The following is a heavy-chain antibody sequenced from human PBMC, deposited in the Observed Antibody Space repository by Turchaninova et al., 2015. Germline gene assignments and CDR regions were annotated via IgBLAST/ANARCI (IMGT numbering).Heavy chain of an antibody. D-gene: IGHD6-13*01. Sequence: EVQLLESGGGLVQPWRSLRVSCTASGFTFGGDVMSWVRQAPGKGREWVGFISSKAYGGTTEYAASGKGRFIISRDDSKSIAYLQINSLKGEDTAVYYCCRSNRWYDAFDIWGQGTMVTVSS. CDR2: ISSKAYGGTT. V-gene: IGHV3-49*04. CDR3: CRSNRWYDAFDI. CDR1: GFTFGGDV. J-gene: IGHJ3*02.